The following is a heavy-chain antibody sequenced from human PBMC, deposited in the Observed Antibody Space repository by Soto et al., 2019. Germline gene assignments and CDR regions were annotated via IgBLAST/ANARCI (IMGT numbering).Heavy chain of an antibody. V-gene: IGHV1-69*13. CDR1: GGTFSSYA. J-gene: IGHJ5*02. D-gene: IGHD3-16*01. CDR2: IIPISGTA. Sequence: SVKVSCKASGGTFSSYAISWVRQAPGQGLEWMGGIIPISGTANYAQKFQGRVTITADESTSTAYMELSSLRSEDTAVYYCARGYDSGGAFDPWGQGTLVTSPQ. CDR3: ARGYDSGGAFDP.